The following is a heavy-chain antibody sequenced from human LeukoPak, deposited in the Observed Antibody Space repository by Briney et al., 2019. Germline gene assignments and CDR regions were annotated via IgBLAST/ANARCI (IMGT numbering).Heavy chain of an antibody. Sequence: KPSETLSLTCTVSGGSISSYYWSWIRQPAGKGLEWIGRIYTSGSTNYNPSLKSRVTMSVDTSKNQFSLKLSSVTAVDTAVYYCARENFWSGYYSYFDYWGQGTLVTVSS. J-gene: IGHJ4*02. CDR3: ARENFWSGYYSYFDY. V-gene: IGHV4-4*07. D-gene: IGHD3-3*01. CDR2: IYTSGST. CDR1: GGSISSYY.